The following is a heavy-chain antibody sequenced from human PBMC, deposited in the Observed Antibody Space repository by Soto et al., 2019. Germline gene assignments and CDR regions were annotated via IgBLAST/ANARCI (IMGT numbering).Heavy chain of an antibody. CDR3: TTVRRYYYYYYYMDV. Sequence: GGSLRLSCAASGFTFSNAWMSWVRQAPGKGLEWVGHIKSKTDGGTTDYAAPVKGRFTISRDDSKNTLYLQMNSLKTEDTAVYYCTTVRRYYYYYYYMDVWGKGTTVTVSS. J-gene: IGHJ6*03. CDR2: IKSKTDGGTT. CDR1: GFTFSNAW. V-gene: IGHV3-15*01.